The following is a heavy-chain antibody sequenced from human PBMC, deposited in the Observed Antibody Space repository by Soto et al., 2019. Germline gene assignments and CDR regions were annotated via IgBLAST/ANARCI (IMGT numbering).Heavy chain of an antibody. CDR2: INHSGST. V-gene: IGHV4-34*01. CDR1: GGSFSGYY. Sequence: SETLSLTCAVYGGSFSGYYWSWIRQPPGKGLEWIGEINHSGSTNYNPSLKSRVTISVDTSKNQFSLKLSSVTAADTAVYYCEGGGSYGSGRSGMDVWGQGPTVTVYS. D-gene: IGHD3-10*01. CDR3: EGGGSYGSGRSGMDV. J-gene: IGHJ6*02.